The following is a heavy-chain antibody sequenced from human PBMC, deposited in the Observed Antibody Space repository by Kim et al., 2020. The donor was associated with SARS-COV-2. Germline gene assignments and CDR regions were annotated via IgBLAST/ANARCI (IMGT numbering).Heavy chain of an antibody. D-gene: IGHD6-13*01. J-gene: IGHJ5*02. V-gene: IGHV4-59*01. CDR1: GGSISSYY. Sequence: SETLSLTCTVSGGSISSYYWSWIRQPPGKGLEWIGYIYYSGSTNYNPSLKSRVTISVDTSKNQFSLKLSSVTAADTAVYYCARAKAAALFAVVNWFDPWGQGTLVTVSS. CDR2: IYYSGST. CDR3: ARAKAAALFAVVNWFDP.